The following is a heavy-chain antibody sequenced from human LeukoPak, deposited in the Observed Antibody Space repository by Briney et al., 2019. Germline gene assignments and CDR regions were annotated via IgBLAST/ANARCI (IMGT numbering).Heavy chain of an antibody. CDR3: ARDRTYYYDSSGYADAFDI. Sequence: KPSQTLSLTCTVSGGSISSGSYYWSWIRQPAGKGLEWIGRIYTSGSTNYNPSLKSRFTISVDTSKNQFSLKLGSVTAADTAVYYCARDRTYYYDSSGYADAFDIWGQGTMVTVSS. V-gene: IGHV4-61*02. J-gene: IGHJ3*02. CDR1: GGSISSGSYY. D-gene: IGHD3-22*01. CDR2: IYTSGST.